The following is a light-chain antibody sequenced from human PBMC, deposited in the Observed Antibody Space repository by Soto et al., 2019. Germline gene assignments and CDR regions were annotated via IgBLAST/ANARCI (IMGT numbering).Light chain of an antibody. J-gene: IGKJ2*01. Sequence: DIQMTQSPSSLSASVGDRVTITCRASQSISSSLNWYQQKSGKAPKLLIYGASNLQSGVPSGFSGSGSGTDFTLTISSLHPEDSATYYCQQTYNTPHTFGQGTKVDIK. CDR1: QSISSS. CDR2: GAS. V-gene: IGKV1-39*01. CDR3: QQTYNTPHT.